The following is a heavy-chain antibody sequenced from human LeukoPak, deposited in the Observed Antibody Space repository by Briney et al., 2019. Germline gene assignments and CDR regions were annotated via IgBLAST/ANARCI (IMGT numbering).Heavy chain of an antibody. CDR1: RSTFKTYD. J-gene: IGHJ6*03. Sequence: ASVKVSCKASRSTFKTYDIHWVRQTRGQGLEWMAWMNPKTGTTGYATTFQGRISMTSNTSISTAYMELSSVRPEDTAIYYCARGLLGYYYYYMDVWGEGTTVTVSS. CDR3: ARGLLGYYYYYMDV. CDR2: MNPKTGTT. V-gene: IGHV1-8*01. D-gene: IGHD2-21*01.